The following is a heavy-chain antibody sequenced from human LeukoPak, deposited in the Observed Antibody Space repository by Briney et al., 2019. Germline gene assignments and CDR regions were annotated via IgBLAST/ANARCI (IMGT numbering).Heavy chain of an antibody. Sequence: HGESLKISCKASGYKFTNYWIGWVRQMPGKGLEWMTIIYPGDSETRYSPSFQGQVTISAAKSIDTIYLQWNTLKASDTAMYYCARALRTGQGDYVPVLWGQGTLVTVSS. V-gene: IGHV5-51*01. CDR2: IYPGDSET. J-gene: IGHJ4*02. CDR1: GYKFTNYW. D-gene: IGHD3-10*02. CDR3: ARALRTGQGDYVPVL.